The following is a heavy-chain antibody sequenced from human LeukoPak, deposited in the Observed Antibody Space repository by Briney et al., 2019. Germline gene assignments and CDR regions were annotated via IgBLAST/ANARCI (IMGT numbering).Heavy chain of an antibody. CDR2: ISIDGSEK. Sequence: GGSLKLSWAASGXTFRNYGMHWVRQAPGKGLEWVAVISIDGSEKYYADSVKGRFTISRDNSKTTLYLQMNILRGDDTAVYYCARGFRDYRDYVAYFDSWGQGTLVTVSS. CDR1: GXTFRNYG. J-gene: IGHJ4*02. CDR3: ARGFRDYRDYVAYFDS. V-gene: IGHV3-30*03. D-gene: IGHD4-17*01.